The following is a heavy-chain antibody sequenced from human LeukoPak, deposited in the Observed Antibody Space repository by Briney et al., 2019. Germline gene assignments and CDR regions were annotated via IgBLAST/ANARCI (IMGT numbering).Heavy chain of an antibody. Sequence: PGGSLRLSCAASGFTFSSYAMSWVRQAPGKGLEWVSAISGSGGSTYYADSVKGRFTISRDNSKNTLYLQMNSLRAEDTAVYYCARGRGSSLSYYYMDVWGKGTTVTVSS. V-gene: IGHV3-23*01. D-gene: IGHD6-13*01. CDR3: ARGRGSSLSYYYMDV. CDR1: GFTFSSYA. CDR2: ISGSGGST. J-gene: IGHJ6*03.